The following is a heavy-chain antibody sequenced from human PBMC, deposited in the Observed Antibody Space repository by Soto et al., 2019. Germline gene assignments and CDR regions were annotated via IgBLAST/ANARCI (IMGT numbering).Heavy chain of an antibody. J-gene: IGHJ4*02. CDR1: GGSISSYY. Sequence: QVQLQESGPGLVKPSETLSLTCTVSGGSISSYYWSWIRQPAGKGLEWIGRIYTSGSTNYNPSLKSRVTMSVDTSKNQFSLKLSSVTAADTAVYYCARGPTLYDSSGYTLDYWGQGTLVTVSS. V-gene: IGHV4-4*07. D-gene: IGHD3-22*01. CDR2: IYTSGST. CDR3: ARGPTLYDSSGYTLDY.